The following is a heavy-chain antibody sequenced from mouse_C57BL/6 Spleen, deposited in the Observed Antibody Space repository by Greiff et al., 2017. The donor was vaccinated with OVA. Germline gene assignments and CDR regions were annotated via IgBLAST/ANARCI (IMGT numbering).Heavy chain of an antibody. V-gene: IGHV1-54*01. CDR3: ARKGLFFDV. J-gene: IGHJ1*03. Sequence: QVQLQQSGAELVRPGTSVKVSCKASGYAFTNYLIEWVKQRPGQGLEWIGVINPGSGGTNYNEKFKGKATLTADKSSSTAYMQLSSLTSEDSAVYCCARKGLFFDVWGTGTTVTVSS. CDR2: INPGSGGT. CDR1: GYAFTNYL.